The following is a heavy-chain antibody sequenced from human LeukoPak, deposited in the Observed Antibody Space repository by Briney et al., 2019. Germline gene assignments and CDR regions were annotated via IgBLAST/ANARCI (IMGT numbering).Heavy chain of an antibody. CDR2: IYYSGST. Sequence: PSETLSLTCTVSGGSISSYYWSWIRQPPGKGLEWIGYIYYSGSTNYNPSLKSRVTISVDTSKNQFSLKLSSVTAADTAVYYCARDYANCSSTSCYVFFDYWGQGTLVTVSS. D-gene: IGHD2-2*01. CDR1: GGSISSYY. V-gene: IGHV4-59*01. CDR3: ARDYANCSSTSCYVFFDY. J-gene: IGHJ4*02.